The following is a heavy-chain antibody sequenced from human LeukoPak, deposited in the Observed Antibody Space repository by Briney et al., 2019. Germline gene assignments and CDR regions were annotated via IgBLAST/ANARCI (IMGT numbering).Heavy chain of an antibody. CDR1: GFTFSNAW. Sequence: PGGSLRLSCAASGFTFSNAWMSWVRQAPGKGQEWVGRIKSKTDGGTTDYAAPVKGRFTISRDDSKNTLYLQMNSLKTEDTAVYYCTTGRGWYPKNDYWGQGTLVTVSS. D-gene: IGHD6-19*01. V-gene: IGHV3-15*01. CDR2: IKSKTDGGTT. J-gene: IGHJ4*02. CDR3: TTGRGWYPKNDY.